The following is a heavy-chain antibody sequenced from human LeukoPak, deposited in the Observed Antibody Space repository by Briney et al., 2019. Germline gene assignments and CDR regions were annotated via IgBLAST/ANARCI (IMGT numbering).Heavy chain of an antibody. Sequence: KPSETLSLTCAVYGGSFSGYYWSWIRQPPGKGLEWIGEINHSGSTNYNPSLKSRVTISVDASKHLFALKLSSVTAADTAVYYCARDRYCSGGSCYLGWFDPWGQGTLVTVSS. CDR1: GGSFSGYY. V-gene: IGHV4-34*01. D-gene: IGHD2-15*01. J-gene: IGHJ5*02. CDR2: INHSGST. CDR3: ARDRYCSGGSCYLGWFDP.